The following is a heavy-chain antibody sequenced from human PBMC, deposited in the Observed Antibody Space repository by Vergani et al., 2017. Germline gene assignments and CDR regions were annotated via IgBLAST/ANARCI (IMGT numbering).Heavy chain of an antibody. CDR1: GYTFTSYG. J-gene: IGHJ6*02. CDR3: ARDQGTCCSGYSDYYYYGMDV. Sequence: QVQLVQSGAEVKKPGASVKVSCKASGYTFTSYGISWVRQAPGQGLEWMGWISAYNGNTNYAQKLQGRVTMTTDTSTSTAYMELRSLRADDTAVYYCARDQGTCCSGYSDYYYYGMDVWGQGTTVTVSS. D-gene: IGHD3-22*01. V-gene: IGHV1-18*01. CDR2: ISAYNGNT.